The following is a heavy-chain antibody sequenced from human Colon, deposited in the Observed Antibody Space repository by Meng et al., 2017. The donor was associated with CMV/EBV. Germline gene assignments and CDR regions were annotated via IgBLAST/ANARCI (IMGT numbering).Heavy chain of an antibody. Sequence: GESLKISCSVSRLIFRDAWMSWVRQTPGKGLEWVGRLKSGTDAGIIDYAAPVQDRFTISRDISKTTLYLQMHGLKSEDTGMYYCTWHSTTNYYFDVWGPGTLVTVSS. J-gene: IGHJ4*02. CDR3: TWHSTTNYYFDV. V-gene: IGHV3-15*01. CDR2: LKSGTDAGII. D-gene: IGHD4-11*01. CDR1: RLIFRDAW.